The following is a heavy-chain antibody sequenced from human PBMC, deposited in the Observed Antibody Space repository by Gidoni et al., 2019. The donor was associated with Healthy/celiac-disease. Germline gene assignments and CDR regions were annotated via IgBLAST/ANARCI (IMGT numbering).Heavy chain of an antibody. CDR2: IYHSGST. J-gene: IGHJ4*02. D-gene: IGHD3-3*01. CDR1: GGPISSSNW. CDR3: ARDPSHDFWSGYRYFDY. V-gene: IGHV4-4*02. Sequence: QVQLQESGPGLVKPSGTLSLTCAVSGGPISSSNWWRWVRQPPGKGLEWIGEIYHSGSTNYNPSLKSRVTISVDKSKNQFSLKLSSVTAADTAVYYCARDPSHDFWSGYRYFDYWGQGTLVTVSS.